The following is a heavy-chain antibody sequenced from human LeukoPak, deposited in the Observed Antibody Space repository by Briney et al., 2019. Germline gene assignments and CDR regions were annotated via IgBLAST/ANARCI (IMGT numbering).Heavy chain of an antibody. Sequence: SETLSLTCPVSGGSISSGSYYWSWIRQPAGKGLEWIGRIYTSGSTNYNPSLKSRVTISVDTSKNQFSLKLSSVTAADTAVYYCARDLIGAFDIWGQGTMVTVSS. V-gene: IGHV4-61*02. CDR2: IYTSGST. D-gene: IGHD3-22*01. CDR1: GGSISSGSYY. J-gene: IGHJ3*02. CDR3: ARDLIGAFDI.